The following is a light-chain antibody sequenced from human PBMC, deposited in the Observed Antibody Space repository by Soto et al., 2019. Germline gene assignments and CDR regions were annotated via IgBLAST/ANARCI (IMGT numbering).Light chain of an antibody. CDR2: EVS. J-gene: IGLJ1*01. CDR1: SSDVGSYNL. Sequence: QSVLTQPASVSGSPGQSITISCTGISSDVGSYNLVSWYQQHPGKGPKLMIYEVSKRPSGVSNRFSGSKSGITASLSISGLQAEDEADYYCCSYAGSDTYVFGTGIKVT. V-gene: IGLV2-23*02. CDR3: CSYAGSDTYV.